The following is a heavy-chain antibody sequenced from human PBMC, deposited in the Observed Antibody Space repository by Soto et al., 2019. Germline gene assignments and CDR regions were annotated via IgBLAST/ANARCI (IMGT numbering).Heavy chain of an antibody. CDR2: IDNQNGET. CDR1: GNTFNRYG. J-gene: IGHJ5*02. Sequence: ASVKVSCKASGNTFNRYGINWVRQAPGQGLEWVGWIDNQNGETKYAQTLQGRVSLTTDASTNTAYMELKNLKSDDTAIYYCARVVVIAPSALPLVYPRGQGTLVIVS. CDR3: ARVVVIAPSALPLVYP. V-gene: IGHV1-18*04. D-gene: IGHD3-10*01.